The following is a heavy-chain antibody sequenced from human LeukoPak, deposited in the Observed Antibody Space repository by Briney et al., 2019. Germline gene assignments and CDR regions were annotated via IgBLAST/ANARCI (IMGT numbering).Heavy chain of an antibody. J-gene: IGHJ4*02. V-gene: IGHV3-23*01. Sequence: GGSLRLSCAASGFTFSSSAMSWVRQAPGKGLEWVSANSNNGGYTYYADSVQGRFTISRDNSKSTLCLQMNSLRAEDTAVYYCAKQLGYCSDGSCYFPYWGQGILVTVSS. CDR3: AKQLGYCSDGSCYFPY. CDR1: GFTFSSSA. D-gene: IGHD2-15*01. CDR2: NSNNGGYT.